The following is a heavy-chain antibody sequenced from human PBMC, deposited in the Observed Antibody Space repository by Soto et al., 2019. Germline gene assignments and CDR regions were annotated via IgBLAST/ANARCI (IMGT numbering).Heavy chain of an antibody. V-gene: IGHV1-18*01. CDR3: ARARRWEQPPHIDS. Sequence: QVQLVQSGAEVKKPGASVKVSCKASGYTFTSYGISWVRQAPGQGLEWMGWISAYNGNTNSAQKLHGAVTMTTDSSTSRAYTELTLPRSDDTAVYYCARARRWEQPPHIDSCGQGTLVAVS. CDR2: ISAYNGNT. D-gene: IGHD1-26*01. J-gene: IGHJ4*02. CDR1: GYTFTSYG.